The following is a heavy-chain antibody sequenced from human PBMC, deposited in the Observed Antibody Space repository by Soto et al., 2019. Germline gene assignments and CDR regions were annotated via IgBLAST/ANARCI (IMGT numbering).Heavy chain of an antibody. V-gene: IGHV5-51*01. CDR3: ARHQTATGSIPDY. CDR2: IYPGDSDS. CDR1: GYIFTDYW. J-gene: IGHJ4*02. D-gene: IGHD2-15*01. Sequence: GESLKISCKGSGYIFTDYWIGWVRQMPGKGLEWMGIIYPGDSDSRYSPSFQGQVTISADRSISTAYLQWSSLKASDTAMYYCARHQTATGSIPDYWGQGTLVTVSS.